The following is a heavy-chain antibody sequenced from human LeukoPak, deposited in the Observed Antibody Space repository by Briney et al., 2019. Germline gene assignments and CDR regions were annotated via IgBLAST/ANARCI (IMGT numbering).Heavy chain of an antibody. D-gene: IGHD3-10*01. J-gene: IGHJ4*02. Sequence: GGSLRLSCAASGFTFSSYSMNWVRQAPGKGLEWVSSISSSSYIYYADSVKGRFTISRDNAKNSLYLQMNSLRAEDTAVYYCARGPYGSGSYYKAEGGFDYWGQGTLVTVSS. CDR2: ISSSSYI. CDR1: GFTFSSYS. V-gene: IGHV3-21*01. CDR3: ARGPYGSGSYYKAEGGFDY.